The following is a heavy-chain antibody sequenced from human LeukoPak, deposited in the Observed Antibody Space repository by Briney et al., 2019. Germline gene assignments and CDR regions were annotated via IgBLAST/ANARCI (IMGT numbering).Heavy chain of an antibody. CDR2: ISSSSSYI. V-gene: IGHV3-21*01. Sequence: GGSLRLSCAASGPTFSSYSMNWVRQAPGKGLEWVSSISSSSSYIYYADSVKGRFTISRDNAKNSLYLQMNSLRAEDTAVYYCAREMGGYYGSGSYYTGYYYMDVWGKGTTVTVSS. D-gene: IGHD3-10*01. J-gene: IGHJ6*03. CDR1: GPTFSSYS. CDR3: AREMGGYYGSGSYYTGYYYMDV.